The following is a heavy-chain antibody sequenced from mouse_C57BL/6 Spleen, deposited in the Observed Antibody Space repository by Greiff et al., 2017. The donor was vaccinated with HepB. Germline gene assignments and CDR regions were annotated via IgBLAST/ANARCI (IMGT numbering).Heavy chain of an antibody. CDR3: TDEDDYFGRSGWFDV. V-gene: IGHV1-15*01. CDR2: IDPETGGT. J-gene: IGHJ1*03. D-gene: IGHD1-1*01. CDR1: GYTFTDYE. Sequence: QVQLQQSGAELVRPGASVTLSCKASGYTFTDYEMHWVKQTPVHGLEWIGAIDPETGGTAYNQKFKGKAILTADKSSSTAYMELRSLTSEDSAVYYCTDEDDYFGRSGWFDVWGTGTTVTVSS.